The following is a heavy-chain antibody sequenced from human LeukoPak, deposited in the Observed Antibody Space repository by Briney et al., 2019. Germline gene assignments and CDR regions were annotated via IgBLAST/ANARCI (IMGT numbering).Heavy chain of an antibody. V-gene: IGHV3-30*02. CDR1: GFTFSSYG. Sequence: GGSLRLSCAASGFTFSSYGMHWVRQAPGKGLEWVAFIRYDGSNKYYADSVKGRFTISRDNSKNTLYLQMNSLRAEDTAVYYCAKDGRYQLGYFQHWGQGTLVTVSS. CDR2: IRYDGSNK. CDR3: AKDGRYQLGYFQH. J-gene: IGHJ1*01. D-gene: IGHD2-2*01.